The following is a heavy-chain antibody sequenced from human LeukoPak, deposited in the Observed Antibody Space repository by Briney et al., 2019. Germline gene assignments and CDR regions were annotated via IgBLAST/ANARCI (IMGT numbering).Heavy chain of an antibody. V-gene: IGHV3-9*03. Sequence: PGRSLTLSCAASVLTFDVYAMQWVRQAPGECLECLSGIRWNSGHIGYADSVKGRFTISRDNAKNSLYLQMNSLRAEDMGLYYCEEDGSIYYDSMAPYYFDYWGQGTLVTVSS. J-gene: IGHJ4*02. CDR2: IRWNSGHI. CDR3: EEDGSIYYDSMAPYYFDY. D-gene: IGHD3-22*01. CDR1: VLTFDVYA.